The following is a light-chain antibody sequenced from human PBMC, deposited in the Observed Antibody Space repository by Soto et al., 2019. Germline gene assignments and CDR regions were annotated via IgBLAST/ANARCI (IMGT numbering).Light chain of an antibody. CDR3: LQRSNWPLT. J-gene: IGKJ3*01. V-gene: IGKV3-11*01. CDR1: QSVRNY. Sequence: EIVLTQSPATLSLSPGERATLSCRASQSVRNYLAWYQQKPGQSPRLLIYDTSNRATDVPARFSGSGSGTDYTLIISSLEPEDFAVYFCLQRSNWPLTFGPGTKVDIK. CDR2: DTS.